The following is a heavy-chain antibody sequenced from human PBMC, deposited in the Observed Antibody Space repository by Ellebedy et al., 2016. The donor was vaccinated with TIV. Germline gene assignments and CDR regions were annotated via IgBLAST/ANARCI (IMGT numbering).Heavy chain of an antibody. Sequence: GGSLRLXCAASGFTFSTYAMSWVRQGPGKGLEWVSSMSGSGGLTYYADSVRGRFSISRDNSKNTLFLQMNTLRAEDTAIYYCATSSLRYFDKFDWWGQGTLVTVSS. CDR1: GFTFSTYA. V-gene: IGHV3-23*01. J-gene: IGHJ4*02. D-gene: IGHD3-9*01. CDR3: ATSSLRYFDKFDW. CDR2: MSGSGGLT.